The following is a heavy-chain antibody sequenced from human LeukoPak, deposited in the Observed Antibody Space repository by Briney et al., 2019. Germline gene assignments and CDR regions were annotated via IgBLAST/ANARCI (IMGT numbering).Heavy chain of an antibody. Sequence: SETLSLTCSVSGGSITSSGYYWVWVRQPPGKGLEWIGSINYSGNTYYNASLRGRVTMSVDTSKNQFSLKLSSVTAADTALYHCARGPPYSSSWHERRGNWFDPWGQGTLVTVSS. CDR3: ARGPPYSSSWHERRGNWFDP. D-gene: IGHD6-13*01. V-gene: IGHV4-39*07. CDR2: INYSGNT. J-gene: IGHJ5*02. CDR1: GGSITSSGYY.